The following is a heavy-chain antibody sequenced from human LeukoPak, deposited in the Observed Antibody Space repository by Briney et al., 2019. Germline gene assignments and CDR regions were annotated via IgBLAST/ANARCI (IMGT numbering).Heavy chain of an antibody. CDR1: GFTFSSYG. Sequence: GGSLRLSCAASGFTFSSYGMHWVRQAPGKGLEWVAVISYDGSNKYYADSVKGRFTISRDNSKNTLYLQMSSLRAEDTAVYYCAKRNYGDIDYWGQGTLVTVSS. V-gene: IGHV3-30*18. CDR2: ISYDGSNK. D-gene: IGHD4-17*01. J-gene: IGHJ4*02. CDR3: AKRNYGDIDY.